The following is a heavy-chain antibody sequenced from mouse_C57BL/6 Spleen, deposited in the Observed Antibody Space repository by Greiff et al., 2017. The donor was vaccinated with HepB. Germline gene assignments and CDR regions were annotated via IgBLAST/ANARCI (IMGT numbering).Heavy chain of an antibody. CDR1: GYTFTSYW. D-gene: IGHD2-5*01. V-gene: IGHV1-50*01. CDR2: IDPSDSYT. Sequence: QVQLKQPGAELVKPGASVKLSCKASGYTFTSYWMQWVKQRPGQGLEWIGEIDPSDSYTNYNQKFKGKATLTVDTSSSTAYMQLSSLTSEDSAVYYCARSRNSNYNFDYWGQGTTLTVSS. CDR3: ARSRNSNYNFDY. J-gene: IGHJ2*01.